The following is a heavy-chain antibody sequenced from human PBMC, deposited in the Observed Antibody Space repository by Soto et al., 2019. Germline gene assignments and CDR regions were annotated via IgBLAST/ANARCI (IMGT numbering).Heavy chain of an antibody. CDR3: ATRPDAFGI. V-gene: IGHV3-23*01. J-gene: IGHJ3*02. CDR2: ISGDGLST. CDR1: GSTFTDFT. Sequence: GGSLRLSCAGSGSTFTDFTMTWVRQAPGKGLEWVSAISGDGLSTYYAGSVKGRFTISRDNSKTTLYLQMNSLRAEDTAVYYCATRPDAFGIWGRGTMVTVSS.